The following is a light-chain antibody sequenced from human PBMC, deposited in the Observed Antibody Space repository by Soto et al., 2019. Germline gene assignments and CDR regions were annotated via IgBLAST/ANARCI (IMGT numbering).Light chain of an antibody. V-gene: IGKV3-11*01. Sequence: EIVLTQPPATLSLSPGERATLSCRASQSVSSYLAWYQQKPGQAPRLLIYDASNRATGIPARFSGSGSGTDFTLTISSLEPEDFAVYYCQQRSNWPPWTFGQGTK. CDR3: QQRSNWPPWT. CDR2: DAS. J-gene: IGKJ1*01. CDR1: QSVSSY.